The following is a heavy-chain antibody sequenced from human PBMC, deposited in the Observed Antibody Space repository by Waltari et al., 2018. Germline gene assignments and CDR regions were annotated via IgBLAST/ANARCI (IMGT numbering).Heavy chain of an antibody. V-gene: IGHV3-21*01. CDR1: GFTFSSYS. CDR2: ISSSSSYI. CDR3: ASSSGNYMDV. Sequence: EVQLVESGGGLVKPGGSLRLSCAASGFTFSSYSMNWVRQAPGKGLEWVSSISSSSSYIYYADSVKGRFTISRDNAKNSLYLQMNSLRAEDTAVYYCASSSGNYMDVWGKGTTVTISS. D-gene: IGHD3-10*01. J-gene: IGHJ6*03.